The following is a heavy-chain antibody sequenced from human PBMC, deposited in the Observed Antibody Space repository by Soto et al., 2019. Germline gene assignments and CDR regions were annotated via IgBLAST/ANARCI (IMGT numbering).Heavy chain of an antibody. Sequence: GGSVRLSCAASGFTFSSYAMSWVRQAPGKGLEWVSAISGSGGSTYYADSVKGRFTISRDNSKNTLYLQMNSLRAEDTAVYYCAKVVVAAPWYFDYWGQGTLVTVSS. CDR1: GFTFSSYA. D-gene: IGHD2-15*01. J-gene: IGHJ4*02. CDR2: ISGSGGST. V-gene: IGHV3-23*01. CDR3: AKVVVAAPWYFDY.